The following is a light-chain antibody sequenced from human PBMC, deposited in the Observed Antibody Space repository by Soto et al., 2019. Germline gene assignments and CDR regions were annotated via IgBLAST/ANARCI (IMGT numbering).Light chain of an antibody. V-gene: IGLV2-14*03. CDR3: SSYTTSSTLV. CDR2: DVT. Sequence: QSALTQPASVSGSPGQSITISCTGTSSDIGGYNFVSWYQQHPGKAPKPMIYDVTNRPPGLSDRSSGSKSGHTASLTISGLQAEDEDDYYCSSYTTSSTLVFGGGTKLTVL. J-gene: IGLJ3*02. CDR1: SSDIGGYNF.